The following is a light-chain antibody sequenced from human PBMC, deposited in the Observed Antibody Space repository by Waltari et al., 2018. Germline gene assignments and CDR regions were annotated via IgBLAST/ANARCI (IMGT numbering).Light chain of an antibody. CDR1: SSDIGRYNF. Sequence: QSALTQPASVSGSPGQSITIPCTGTSSDIGRYNFVSWYQHHPGKAPKLILYEVTKRPSGVSDRFSGSKSGNTASLTISGLQAEDDADYYCYSSAMSAFVVFGGGTKLTVL. CDR2: EVT. CDR3: YSSAMSAFVV. J-gene: IGLJ3*02. V-gene: IGLV2-23*02.